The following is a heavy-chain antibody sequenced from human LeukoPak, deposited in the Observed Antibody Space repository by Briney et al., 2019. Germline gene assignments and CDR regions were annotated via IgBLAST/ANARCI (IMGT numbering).Heavy chain of an antibody. V-gene: IGHV3-7*05. CDR1: GFTFSIYW. D-gene: IGHD3-3*01. CDR3: ARDGMGIIKAFDI. J-gene: IGHJ3*02. Sequence: GGSLRLSCAASGFTFSIYWMSWVRQVPGKGLEWVANIRHDATEKYYVDSVKGRFTISRDNAKNSLYLQMNSLRAEETAVYYCARDGMGIIKAFDIWGQGTMVTVSS. CDR2: IRHDATEK.